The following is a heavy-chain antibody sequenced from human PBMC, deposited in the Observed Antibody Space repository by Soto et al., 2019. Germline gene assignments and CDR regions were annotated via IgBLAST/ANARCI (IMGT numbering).Heavy chain of an antibody. CDR2: ISSSSSTI. Sequence: EVQLVESGGGLVQPGGSLRLSCAASGFTFSSYSMNWVRQAPGKGLEWVSYISSSSSTIYYADSVKGRFTISRDNAKNSLYLQMNSLRAEDTAVYYCASSTATAAAGTRSWFGPWGQGTLVTVSS. J-gene: IGHJ5*02. CDR3: ASSTATAAAGTRSWFGP. CDR1: GFTFSSYS. D-gene: IGHD6-13*01. V-gene: IGHV3-48*01.